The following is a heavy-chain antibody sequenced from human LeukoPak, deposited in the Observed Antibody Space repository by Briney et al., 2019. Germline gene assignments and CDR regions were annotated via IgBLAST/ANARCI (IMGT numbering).Heavy chain of an antibody. CDR1: GGTFSSYA. CDR2: IIPILGIA. V-gene: IGHV1-69*04. CDR3: ARALFTTVVTGYFQH. D-gene: IGHD4-23*01. Sequence: SVKVSCKASGGTFSSYAISWVRQAPGQGLEWMGRIIPILGIANYAQKFQGRVTITTDESTSTAYMELSSLRSEDTAVYYCARALFTTVVTGYFQHWGQGTLVTVSS. J-gene: IGHJ1*01.